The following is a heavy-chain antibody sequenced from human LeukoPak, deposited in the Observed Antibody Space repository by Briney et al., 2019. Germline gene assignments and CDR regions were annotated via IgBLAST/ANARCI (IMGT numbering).Heavy chain of an antibody. CDR3: ARYSSSWYGVYGMDV. V-gene: IGHV1-69*04. Sequence: GASVKVSCKASGGTFSSYAISWVRQAPGQGLEWMGRIILILGIANYAQKFQGRVTITADKSTSTAYMELSSLRSEDTAVYYCARYSSSWYGVYGMDVWGQGTTVTVSS. D-gene: IGHD6-13*01. CDR1: GGTFSSYA. CDR2: IILILGIA. J-gene: IGHJ6*02.